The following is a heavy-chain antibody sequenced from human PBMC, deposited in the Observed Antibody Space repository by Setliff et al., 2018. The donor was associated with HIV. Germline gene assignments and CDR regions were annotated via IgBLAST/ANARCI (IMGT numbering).Heavy chain of an antibody. CDR3: AVRRYYDSTGYYDY. J-gene: IGHJ4*02. CDR2: IYHRGST. CDR1: SGSISGDNW. D-gene: IGHD3-22*01. V-gene: IGHV4-4*02. Sequence: PSETLSLTCTVSSGSISGDNWWSWVRQPPGKGLEWIGEIYHRGSTNYNPSLKSRVTIPVDKSKNQFSLKLTSVTAADTAVYYCAVRRYYDSTGYYDYWGQGTLVTVSS.